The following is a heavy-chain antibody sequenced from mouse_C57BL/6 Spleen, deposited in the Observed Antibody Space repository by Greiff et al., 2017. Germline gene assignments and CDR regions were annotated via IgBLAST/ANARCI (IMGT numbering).Heavy chain of an antibody. CDR2: ISSGGSYT. V-gene: IGHV5-6*01. J-gene: IGHJ1*03. Sequence: EVQVVESGGDLVKPGGSLKLSCAASGFTFSSYGMSWVRQTPDKRLEWVATISSGGSYTYYPDSVKGRFTISRDNAKNTLYLQMSSLKSEDTAMYYCARTGAGGWYFDVWGTGTTVTVAS. D-gene: IGHD4-1*01. CDR1: GFTFSSYG. CDR3: ARTGAGGWYFDV.